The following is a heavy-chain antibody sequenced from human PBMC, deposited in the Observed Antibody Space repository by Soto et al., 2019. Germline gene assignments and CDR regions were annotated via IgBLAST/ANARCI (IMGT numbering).Heavy chain of an antibody. CDR1: GITFNNYA. CDR3: EKEGGGGAAMVTSYFDY. CDR2: ISGSGTGT. J-gene: IGHJ4*02. Sequence: GGSLRLSCAASGITFNNYALNWVRQAPGKGLEWVSGISGSGTGTYYADSVKGRFTISRDNSKSTVYLHMNSLRADDTAIYYCEKEGGGGAAMVTSYFDYWGQGTLVNVSS. V-gene: IGHV3-23*01. D-gene: IGHD5-18*01.